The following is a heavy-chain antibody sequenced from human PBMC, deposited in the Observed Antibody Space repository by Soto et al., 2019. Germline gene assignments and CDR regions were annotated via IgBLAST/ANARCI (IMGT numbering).Heavy chain of an antibody. J-gene: IGHJ4*02. CDR2: ISSSSSYT. Sequence: PGGSLRLSCAASGFTFSDYYMSWIRQAPGKGLEWVSYISSSSSYTNYADSVKGRFTISRDNAKNSLYLQMNSLRAEDTAVYYCARHSPLYYYGSGSYYNPGKPGAFDYWGQGTLVTSPQ. V-gene: IGHV3-11*06. CDR3: ARHSPLYYYGSGSYYNPGKPGAFDY. CDR1: GFTFSDYY. D-gene: IGHD3-10*01.